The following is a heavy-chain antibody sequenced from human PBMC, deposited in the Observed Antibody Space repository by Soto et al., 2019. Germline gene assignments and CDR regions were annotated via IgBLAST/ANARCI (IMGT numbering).Heavy chain of an antibody. J-gene: IGHJ4*02. D-gene: IGHD2-15*01. Sequence: EVQLVESGGGLVKPGGSLRLSCAASGFTFSSYSMNWVRQDPGKGLVWVSSISSSSSYIYYADSVKGRFTISRDNAKNSLDLQMNSLSAEYTGVYYWARDYSTYCSGGSGSDYWGQGTLVTVSS. CDR3: ARDYSTYCSGGSGSDY. V-gene: IGHV3-21*01. CDR2: ISSSSSYI. CDR1: GFTFSSYS.